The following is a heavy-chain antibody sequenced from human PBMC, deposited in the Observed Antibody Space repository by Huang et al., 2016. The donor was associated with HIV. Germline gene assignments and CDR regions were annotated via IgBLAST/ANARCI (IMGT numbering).Heavy chain of an antibody. V-gene: IGHV1-2*06. J-gene: IGHJ4*02. CDR2: IDPSSGAI. CDR1: GYSFTGHV. CDR3: AREAWASGVAHYFDY. D-gene: IGHD3-10*01. Sequence: QVQLVQSGAEVKRPGASVKVSCKVSGYSFTGHVIHWGRQAPGQWLEWMGRIDPSSGAINWASRFQGRVSMTRDKSIGTAYMELSGLRSDDTAVFFCAREAWASGVAHYFDYWGPGTLVTVSS.